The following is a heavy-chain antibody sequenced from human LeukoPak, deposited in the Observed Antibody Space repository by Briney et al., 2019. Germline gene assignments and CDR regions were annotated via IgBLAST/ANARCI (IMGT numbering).Heavy chain of an antibody. J-gene: IGHJ4*02. V-gene: IGHV1-3*01. Sequence: ASVKVSCKASGYTFTSYAMHWVRQAPGQRLEWMGWINAGNGNTKYSQKFQGRVTITRDTSTSTAYMELRSLRSDDTAVYYCARVESYSSGWYFDYWGQGTLVTVSS. CDR2: INAGNGNT. CDR3: ARVESYSSGWYFDY. D-gene: IGHD6-19*01. CDR1: GYTFTSYA.